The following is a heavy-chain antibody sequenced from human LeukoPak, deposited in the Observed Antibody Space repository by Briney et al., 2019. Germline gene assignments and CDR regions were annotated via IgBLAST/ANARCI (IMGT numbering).Heavy chain of an antibody. J-gene: IGHJ4*02. Sequence: GGSLRLSCAASGFTFSNYWMHWVRQAPGKGLVWVSRLNSDGSSTNYADSVKGRFTISRDNAKNTLYLQTSSLRAEDTAVYYCARSLAMIVWGQGTLVTVSS. V-gene: IGHV3-74*01. CDR2: LNSDGSST. CDR3: ARSLAMIV. CDR1: GFTFSNYW. D-gene: IGHD3-22*01.